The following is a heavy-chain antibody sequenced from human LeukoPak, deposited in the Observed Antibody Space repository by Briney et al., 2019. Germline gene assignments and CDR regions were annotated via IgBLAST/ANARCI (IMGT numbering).Heavy chain of an antibody. V-gene: IGHV1-69*13. D-gene: IGHD6-13*01. J-gene: IGHJ4*02. CDR1: GGTFSSYA. CDR3: ARAGSSWYGIDY. Sequence: SVKVSCKASGGTFSSYAISWVRRAPGQGLEWMGGIIPIFGTANYAQKFQGRVTITADESTSTAYMELSSLRSEDTAVYYCARAGSSWYGIDYWGQGTLVTVSS. CDR2: IIPIFGTA.